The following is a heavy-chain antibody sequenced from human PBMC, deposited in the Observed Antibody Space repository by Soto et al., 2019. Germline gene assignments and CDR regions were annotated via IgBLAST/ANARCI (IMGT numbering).Heavy chain of an antibody. CDR1: GFTFSSYS. CDR2: ISSSSSYI. D-gene: IGHD3-10*01. J-gene: IGHJ5*02. V-gene: IGHV3-21*01. CDR3: ARDSVRRYYYGSGSYYPTNWFDT. Sequence: KPGGSLRLSCAASGFTFSSYSMNWVRQAPGKGLEWVSSISSSSSYIYYADSVKGRFTISRDNAKNSLYLQMNSLRAEDTAVYYCARDSVRRYYYGSGSYYPTNWFDTWGQGTLVTVSS.